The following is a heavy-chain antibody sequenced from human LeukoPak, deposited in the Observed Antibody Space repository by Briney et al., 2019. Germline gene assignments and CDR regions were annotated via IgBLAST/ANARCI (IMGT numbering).Heavy chain of an antibody. CDR1: GFTFSDYW. CDR3: AKANYYYGMDV. J-gene: IGHJ6*02. Sequence: GGSLRLSCAASGFTFSDYWMSWARQAPGKGLEWVANIREDGSEKYYVDSVKGRFTISRDNAKNSLSLQMNSLRSEDTAVYYCAKANYYYGMDVWGQGTTVTVSS. CDR2: IREDGSEK. V-gene: IGHV3-7*03.